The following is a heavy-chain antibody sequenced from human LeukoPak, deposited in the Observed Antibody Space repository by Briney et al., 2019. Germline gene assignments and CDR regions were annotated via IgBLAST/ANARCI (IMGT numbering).Heavy chain of an antibody. CDR3: AKDARDQHRRPDAFDI. CDR1: GFTLSTTS. Sequence: GGSLRLSCTVSGFTLSTTSMNWVRQAPGKGLEWISYIDKRSDPIYYADSVKGRFTISRDNSKNTLYLQMNSLRAEDTAVYYCAKDARDQHRRPDAFDIWGQGTMVTVSS. D-gene: IGHD2-2*01. V-gene: IGHV3-48*01. J-gene: IGHJ3*02. CDR2: IDKRSDPI.